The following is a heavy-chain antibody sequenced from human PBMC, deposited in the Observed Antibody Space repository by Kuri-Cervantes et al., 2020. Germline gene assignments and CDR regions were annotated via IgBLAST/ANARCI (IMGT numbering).Heavy chain of an antibody. CDR2: ISYDGSNK. Sequence: GGSLRLSCAASGFTFSSYAMHWVRQAPGKGLEWVAVISYDGSNKYYADSVKGRFTISRDNSKNTLYLQMNSLRAEDTAVYYCARDRFSCSSTSCRLYYYYYGMDVWGQGNTVHVAS. D-gene: IGHD2-2*01. CDR1: GFTFSSYA. V-gene: IGHV3-30-3*01. CDR3: ARDRFSCSSTSCRLYYYYYGMDV. J-gene: IGHJ6*01.